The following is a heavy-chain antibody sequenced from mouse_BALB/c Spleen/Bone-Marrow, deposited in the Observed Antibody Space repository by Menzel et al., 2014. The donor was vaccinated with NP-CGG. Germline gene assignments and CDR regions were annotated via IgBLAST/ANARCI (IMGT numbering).Heavy chain of an antibody. CDR1: GFTFSSYG. V-gene: IGHV5-6*01. Sequence: EVQGVESGGDLVKPGGSLKLSCAASGFTFSSYGMSWVRQTPDKRLEWVATISSGGSYTYYPDSVKGRFTISRDNAKNTLYLQMSSLKSEDTAMYYCARQDLENWGDWGQGTTLTVSS. J-gene: IGHJ2*01. CDR2: ISSGGSYT. CDR3: ARQDLENWGD. D-gene: IGHD4-1*01.